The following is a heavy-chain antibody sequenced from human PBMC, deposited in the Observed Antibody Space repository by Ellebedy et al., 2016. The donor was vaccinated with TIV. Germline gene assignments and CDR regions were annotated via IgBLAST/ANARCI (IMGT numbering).Heavy chain of an antibody. CDR3: ATTLNYGGNCFFDN. CDR1: GFTFSNYW. Sequence: GESLKISCGASGFTFSNYWMNWVRQAPGKGLEWVANIKPDGSEKYYVDSVKGRFTISRDNAKNSVDLQMNTLRAEDTAFYYCATTLNYGGNCFFDNWGQGTLVTVSS. D-gene: IGHD4-23*01. CDR2: IKPDGSEK. J-gene: IGHJ4*02. V-gene: IGHV3-7*01.